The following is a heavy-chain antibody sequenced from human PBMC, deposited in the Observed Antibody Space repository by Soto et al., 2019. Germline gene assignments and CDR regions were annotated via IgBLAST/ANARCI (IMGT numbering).Heavy chain of an antibody. CDR1: GFTFSSYA. Sequence: PGGSLRLSCAASGFTFSSYAMGWVRQGPGKGLEWAAVVSIGGSTHYADSVRGRFTISRDNSKNTLSLQMNSLTAEDTAVYFCAKRRGAGGHFDYWGQGAQVTVSS. J-gene: IGHJ4*02. CDR3: AKRRGAGGHFDY. D-gene: IGHD2-15*01. CDR2: VSIGGST. V-gene: IGHV3-23*01.